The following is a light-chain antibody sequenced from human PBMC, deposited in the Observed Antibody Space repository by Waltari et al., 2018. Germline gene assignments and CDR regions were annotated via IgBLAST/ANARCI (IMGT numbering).Light chain of an antibody. CDR3: QQYYNTPYT. Sequence: DIVMTQSPDSLAVSLGERATVNCKSSQSVLYSSNNKNYLAWYQQKAGKSPKLLIAWAFSRESGVPDRFSGSGAGTNFTRTIRSLQADDVAVYYCQQYYNTPYTFGQGTKLEIK. V-gene: IGKV4-1*01. CDR1: QSVLYSSNNKNY. CDR2: WAF. J-gene: IGKJ2*01.